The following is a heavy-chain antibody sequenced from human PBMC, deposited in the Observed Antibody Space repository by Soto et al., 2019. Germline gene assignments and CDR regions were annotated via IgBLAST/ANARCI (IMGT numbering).Heavy chain of an antibody. Sequence: QVQLVESGGGVVQPGGSLRLSCAASGFTFSTYGFHWVRQAPGKAPEWVSGLLAATNKDYYADSVKGRFTISRDNSKNIFYLQMNSLRDEDTAIYFCAKDDGQGYWGQGTLVTVSS. CDR2: LLAATNKD. CDR1: GFTFSTYG. J-gene: IGHJ4*02. CDR3: AKDDGQGY. V-gene: IGHV3-30*18.